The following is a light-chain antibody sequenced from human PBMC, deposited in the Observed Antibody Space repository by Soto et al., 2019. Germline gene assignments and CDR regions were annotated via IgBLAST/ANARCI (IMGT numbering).Light chain of an antibody. CDR1: QTTNTW. CDR3: QQYLSYPYT. CDR2: DAS. V-gene: IGKV1-5*01. Sequence: DIQMTQFPSTLSASVGDRVTITCRASQTTNTWLAWYPQKPGTAPNLLVYDASSLEGGVPSRFSASGSGTDFTLTISSLQPDELATYECQQYLSYPYTFGQRTKVQIK. J-gene: IGKJ2*01.